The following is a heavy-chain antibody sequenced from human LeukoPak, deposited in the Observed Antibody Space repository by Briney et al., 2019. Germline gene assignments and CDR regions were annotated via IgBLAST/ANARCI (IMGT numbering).Heavy chain of an antibody. V-gene: IGHV4-34*01. J-gene: IGHJ1*01. CDR3: ARSSLETARGSLFQH. D-gene: IGHD2-21*02. Sequence: SETLSLTCAVYGGSFSGYYWSWIRQPPGKGLEWIGEINHSGSTNYNPSLKSRVTISVDTSKNQFSLKLSSVTAADTAVYYCARSSLETARGSLFQHWGQGTLVTVSS. CDR1: GGSFSGYY. CDR2: INHSGST.